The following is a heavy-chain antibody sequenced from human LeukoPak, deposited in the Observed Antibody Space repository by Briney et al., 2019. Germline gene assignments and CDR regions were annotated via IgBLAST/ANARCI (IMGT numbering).Heavy chain of an antibody. CDR3: ARGSPQIAAAGTRYNWFDP. J-gene: IGHJ5*02. Sequence: PETLSLTCAVYGGSFSGYYWSWIRQPPGKGLEWIGEINYSGSTNYNPSLKSRLTISVDTSKNQFSLKLSSVTAADTAVYYCARGSPQIAAAGTRYNWFDPWGQEPLAPVSS. V-gene: IGHV4-34*01. CDR1: GGSFSGYY. CDR2: INYSGST. D-gene: IGHD6-13*01.